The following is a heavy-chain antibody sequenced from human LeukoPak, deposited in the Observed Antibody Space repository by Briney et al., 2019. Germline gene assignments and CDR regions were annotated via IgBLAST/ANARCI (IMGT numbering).Heavy chain of an antibody. D-gene: IGHD1-26*01. CDR3: AKSGAGVRQRGFDY. CDR1: GGSISSGSYY. J-gene: IGHJ4*02. Sequence: SQTLSLTCTVSGGSISSGSYYWGWIRQPPGKGLEWIGSIYYSGSTYYNPSLKSRVTISVDTSKNQFSLKLSSVTAADTAVYYCAKSGAGVRQRGFDYWGQGTLVTVSS. CDR2: IYYSGST. V-gene: IGHV4-39*07.